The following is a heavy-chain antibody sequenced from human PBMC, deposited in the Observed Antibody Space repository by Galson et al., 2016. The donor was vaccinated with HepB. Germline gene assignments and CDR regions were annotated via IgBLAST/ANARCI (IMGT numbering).Heavy chain of an antibody. V-gene: IGHV3-53*01. CDR2: IYSDGRT. J-gene: IGHJ4*02. CDR3: ARDVAAGDYYFDY. CDR1: GFTVSIHY. Sequence: SLRLSCAASGFTVSIHYMNWVRQAPGKGLEWVSVIYSDGRTYYADSVKGRFTISRDNSKTTLYLQMNSLRSEDTAVYYCARDVAAGDYYFDYWGQGTQVTVSS. D-gene: IGHD6-13*01.